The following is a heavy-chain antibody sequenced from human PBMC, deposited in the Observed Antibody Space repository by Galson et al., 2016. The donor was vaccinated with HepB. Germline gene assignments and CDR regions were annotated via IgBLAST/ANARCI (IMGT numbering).Heavy chain of an antibody. CDR3: ASAYDIQWSHSFDL. Sequence: SVKVSCKASGYTFTRYYIHWVRQAPGQGLEWMGKTTPTEGATSYALKFQGRVTMTSDTSTSTIYMELSSLRSEDTALYFCASAYDIQWSHSFDLWGQGTMVTVSS. V-gene: IGHV1-46*01. CDR2: TTPTEGAT. D-gene: IGHD4-23*01. J-gene: IGHJ3*01. CDR1: GYTFTRYY.